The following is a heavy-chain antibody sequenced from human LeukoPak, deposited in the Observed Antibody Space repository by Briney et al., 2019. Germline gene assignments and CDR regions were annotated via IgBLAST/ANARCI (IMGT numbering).Heavy chain of an antibody. D-gene: IGHD3-3*01. CDR3: ARVKYDFWSGYYDY. Sequence: GGSLRLSCAASGFTFSSYWMSWVRQAPGKGLAWVANIKQDGSEKYYVDSVKGRFTISRDNAKNSLYLQMNSLRAEDTAVYYCARVKYDFWSGYYDYWGQGTLVTVSS. CDR2: IKQDGSEK. CDR1: GFTFSSYW. V-gene: IGHV3-7*01. J-gene: IGHJ4*02.